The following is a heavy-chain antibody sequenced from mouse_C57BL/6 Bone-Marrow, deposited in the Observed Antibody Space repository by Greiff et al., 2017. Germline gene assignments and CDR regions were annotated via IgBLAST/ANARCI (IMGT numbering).Heavy chain of an antibody. V-gene: IGHV7-1*01. CDR1: GFTFSDFY. CDR2: SRNKANDYTT. CDR3: ARDASFYAMDY. Sequence: EVNVVESGGGLVQSGRSLRLSCATSGFTFSDFYMEWVRQAPGKGLEWIAASRNKANDYTTEYSASVKGRFIVSRDTSQSILYLQMNALRAEDTAIYYCARDASFYAMDYWGQGTSVTVSS. J-gene: IGHJ4*01.